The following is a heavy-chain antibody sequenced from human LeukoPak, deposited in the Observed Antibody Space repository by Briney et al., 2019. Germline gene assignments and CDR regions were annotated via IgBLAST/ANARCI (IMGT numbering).Heavy chain of an antibody. V-gene: IGHV5-10-1*01. CDR2: IDPSDSYT. J-gene: IGHJ6*02. Sequence: GESLKISCKGSGYSFTSYWISWVRQMPGKGLEWRGRIDPSDSYTNYSSAFQGHVIISADKSIRTAYLQWSSLKASDTAMYYCARLGKTFWNDGYYYYGMDVWGQGTTVTVSS. D-gene: IGHD1-1*01. CDR3: ARLGKTFWNDGYYYYGMDV. CDR1: GYSFTSYW.